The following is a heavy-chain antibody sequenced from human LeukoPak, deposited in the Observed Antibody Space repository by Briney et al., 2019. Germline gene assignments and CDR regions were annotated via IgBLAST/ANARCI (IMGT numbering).Heavy chain of an antibody. CDR3: AKDLPAAIHYYYGMDV. CDR1: GFTFSSYA. D-gene: IGHD2-2*01. V-gene: IGHV3-23*01. J-gene: IGHJ6*02. CDR2: ISGSGGST. Sequence: GGSLRLSCAASGFTFSSYAMSWVRQAPGKGLEWVSAISGSGGSTYYADSVKGRFTISRDNSMNTLYLQMNSLRAEDTAVYYCAKDLPAAIHYYYGMDVWGQGTTVTVSS.